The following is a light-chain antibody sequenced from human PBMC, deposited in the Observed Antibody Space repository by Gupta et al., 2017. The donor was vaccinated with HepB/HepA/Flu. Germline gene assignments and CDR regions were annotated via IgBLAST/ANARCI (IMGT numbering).Light chain of an antibody. Sequence: QSALTQPASVSGSPGQSITISCTVTCSDVGAYKYVSWYQQHPGTDPKLIIYDVNNRPSGVSNRLSGSKSGNTASLTSSGLQAEDESEYYCSSYTNKNTWVFGGGTKLTVL. V-gene: IGLV2-14*03. CDR2: DVN. CDR1: CSDVGAYKY. J-gene: IGLJ3*02. CDR3: SSYTNKNTWV.